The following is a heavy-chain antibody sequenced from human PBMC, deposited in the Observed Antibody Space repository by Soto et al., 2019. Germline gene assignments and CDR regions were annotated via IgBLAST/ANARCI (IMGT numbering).Heavy chain of an antibody. J-gene: IGHJ4*02. V-gene: IGHV1-69*12. CDR2: IIPIFCTA. D-gene: IGHD6-13*01. CDR1: GGTFSSYA. CDR3: AGCSSGWYKAVGY. Sequence: QVQLVQSGAEVKKPGSSVKVSCKASGGTFSSYAISWVRQAPGQGLEWMGGIIPIFCTANYARKFQGSVTMTADDYQSKADMELRSLRSEDPAVYYCAGCSSGWYKAVGYLGQGTLVHGSS.